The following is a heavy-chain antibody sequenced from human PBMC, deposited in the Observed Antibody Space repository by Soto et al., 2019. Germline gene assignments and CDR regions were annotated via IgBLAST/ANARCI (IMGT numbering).Heavy chain of an antibody. D-gene: IGHD3-10*01. CDR2: ISGSGGST. J-gene: IGHJ4*02. CDR1: GFTFSSYA. Sequence: VGSLRLSCAASGFTFSSYAMSWVRQAPGKGLEWVSAISGSGGSTYYADSVKGRFTISRDNSKNTLYLQMNSLRAEDTAVYYCARPLLWFGELSGFDYWGQGTLVTVSS. CDR3: ARPLLWFGELSGFDY. V-gene: IGHV3-23*01.